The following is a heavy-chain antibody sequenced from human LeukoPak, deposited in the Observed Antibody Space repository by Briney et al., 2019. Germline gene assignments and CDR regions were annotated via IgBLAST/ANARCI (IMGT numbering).Heavy chain of an antibody. CDR1: GFTFTAYY. Sequence: GASVKVSCRASGFTFTAYYIHWVRQAPGQGPEWMGWINPNSGDTNYAQMFQGRVTLTRDTSISTAYMELNRLRSNDSAVYYCAKVGSWYKSTENWFDPWGQGTLVTVSS. D-gene: IGHD6-13*01. CDR2: INPNSGDT. V-gene: IGHV1-2*02. J-gene: IGHJ5*02. CDR3: AKVGSWYKSTENWFDP.